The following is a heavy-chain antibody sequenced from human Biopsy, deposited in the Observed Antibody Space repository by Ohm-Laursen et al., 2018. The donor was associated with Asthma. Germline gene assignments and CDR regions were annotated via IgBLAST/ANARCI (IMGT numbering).Heavy chain of an antibody. D-gene: IGHD2-21*01. CDR3: AKDERAYYGSDSKYMQPVRLGD. V-gene: IGHV3-23*01. Sequence: SLRLSCAAPGFNFGNYAMAWVRQAPGKGLEWVSSITGSGAITYYADSLKGRFTISRDKSENTLYLQMNSLRAEDTAVYYCAKDERAYYGSDSKYMQPVRLGDWGQGTLVSVSA. CDR2: ITGSGAIT. CDR1: GFNFGNYA. J-gene: IGHJ4*02.